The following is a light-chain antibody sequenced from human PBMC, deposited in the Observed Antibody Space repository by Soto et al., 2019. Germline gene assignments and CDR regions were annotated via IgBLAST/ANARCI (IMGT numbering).Light chain of an antibody. CDR1: QSVSSY. CDR3: QQRSNWPPT. J-gene: IGKJ1*01. V-gene: IGKV3-11*01. CDR2: DAS. Sequence: EIVLTQYTATLSLSPGERATLSCRASQSVSSYLAWYQQKPGQAPRLLIYDASNRVTGIPARFSGSGSGTDFTLTISSLEPEDFAVYYCQQRSNWPPTFGQGTKVDI.